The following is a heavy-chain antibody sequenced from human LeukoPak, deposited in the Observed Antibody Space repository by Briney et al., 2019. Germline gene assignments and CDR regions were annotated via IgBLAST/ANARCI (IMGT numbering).Heavy chain of an antibody. CDR1: GYTLTELS. Sequence: ASVKVSCKVSGYTLTELSMHWVRQAPGKGLEWMGGFDPEDGETIYAQKFQGRVTMTEDTSTDTAYMELSSLRSEDKAVYYCASAGNYYDSSGYYYGWFDPWGQGTLVTVSS. CDR2: FDPEDGET. V-gene: IGHV1-24*01. J-gene: IGHJ5*02. D-gene: IGHD3-22*01. CDR3: ASAGNYYDSSGYYYGWFDP.